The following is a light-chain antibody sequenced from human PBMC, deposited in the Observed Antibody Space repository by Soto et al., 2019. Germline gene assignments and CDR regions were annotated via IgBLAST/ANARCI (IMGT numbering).Light chain of an antibody. J-gene: IGLJ3*02. CDR3: AAWDDRVTGV. CDR2: NNN. V-gene: IGLV1-47*01. Sequence: QSVLTQPPSASGTPGQTVTISCSGSSSNIGSEYVYWYQQFPGTAPSLLIYNNNRRPSGVPDRFSGSKSGTSASLAISGLRYEDEDDYYCAAWDDRVTGVFGGGTKVTVL. CDR1: SSNIGSEY.